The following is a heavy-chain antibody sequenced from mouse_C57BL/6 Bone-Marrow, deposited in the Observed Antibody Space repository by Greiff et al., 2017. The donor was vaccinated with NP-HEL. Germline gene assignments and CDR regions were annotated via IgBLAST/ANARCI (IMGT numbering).Heavy chain of an antibody. Sequence: EVMLVESGGGLVQPGGSLKLSCAASGFTFSDYGMAWVRQAPRKGPEWVAFISNLAYSIYYADTVTGRFTIPGENAKNTLYLEMSSLRSEDTAMYYCARREGYSNYWYFDVWGTGTTVTVSS. CDR3: ARREGYSNYWYFDV. CDR1: GFTFSDYG. V-gene: IGHV5-15*04. J-gene: IGHJ1*03. D-gene: IGHD2-5*01. CDR2: ISNLAYSI.